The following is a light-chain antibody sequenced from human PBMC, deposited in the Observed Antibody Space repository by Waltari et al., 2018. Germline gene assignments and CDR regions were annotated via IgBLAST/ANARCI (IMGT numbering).Light chain of an antibody. CDR2: ASS. Sequence: IVLTQSPGTLSLSPGGRATLSCRASQNIGNYLAWYQQKHCQAPRLLIYASSTRATGIPDRFSGSGSGADFSLTITGLEPDDFAVYYCQHHFRLPATFGQGTKV. V-gene: IGKV3-20*01. CDR1: QNIGNY. CDR3: QHHFRLPAT. J-gene: IGKJ1*01.